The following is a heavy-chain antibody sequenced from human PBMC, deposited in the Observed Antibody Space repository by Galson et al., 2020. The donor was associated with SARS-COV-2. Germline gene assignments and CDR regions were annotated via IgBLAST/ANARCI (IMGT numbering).Heavy chain of an antibody. CDR2: VIPMLALA. CDR1: GGPFSNYT. Sequence: SVKVSCKASGGPFSNYTISWERQAPGQGLEWMGRVIPMLALANYAQKFQGRVTITADKSTTTVYMELSSLRSDDTAVYYCARAKGDYYDSSGYYTLDYAFNIWGQGTTVSVSS. D-gene: IGHD3-22*01. V-gene: IGHV1-69*02. CDR3: ARAKGDYYDSSGYYTLDYAFNI. J-gene: IGHJ3*02.